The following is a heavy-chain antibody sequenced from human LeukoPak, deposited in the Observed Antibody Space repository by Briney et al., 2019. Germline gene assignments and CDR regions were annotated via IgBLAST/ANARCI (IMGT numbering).Heavy chain of an antibody. D-gene: IGHD1/OR15-1a*01. CDR3: ARDRGFQADNNKWHAWYDP. V-gene: IGHV1-2*02. CDR1: GYTFTGYY. J-gene: IGHJ5*02. Sequence: ASEKVSCKASGYTFTGYYMHWVRQAPGQGLEWMGWINPNSGGTNYAQKFQGRVTMTRDTSISTAYMELSRLRSDDTAVYYCARDRGFQADNNKWHAWYDPWGQGTLVTVSS. CDR2: INPNSGGT.